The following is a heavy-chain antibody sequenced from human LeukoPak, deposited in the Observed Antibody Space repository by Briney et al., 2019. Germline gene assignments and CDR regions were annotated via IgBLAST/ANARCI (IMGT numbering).Heavy chain of an antibody. V-gene: IGHV1-69*06. CDR1: GGTFISYA. D-gene: IGHD1-26*01. Sequence: ASVKVSFKSSGGTFISYAISWVRQAPGQGLEWMGGIIPIFGTANYAQKFQGRVTITADKSTSTAYMELSSLRSEDTAVYYCASSWDYYYYYYMDVWGKGTTVTVSS. J-gene: IGHJ6*03. CDR2: IIPIFGTA. CDR3: ASSWDYYYYYYMDV.